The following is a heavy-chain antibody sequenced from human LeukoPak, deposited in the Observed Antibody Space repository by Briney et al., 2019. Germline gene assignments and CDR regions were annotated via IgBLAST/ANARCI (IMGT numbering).Heavy chain of an antibody. CDR1: GFTVSSNY. V-gene: IGHV3-66*02. CDR3: ARDAPSQYYYYGMDV. CDR2: IYSGGST. Sequence: GGSLRLSCAASGFTVSSNYMSWVRQAPGKGLEWVSVIYSGGSTYYADSVKGRFTISRDNSKNTLYLQMNSLRAGDTAVYYCARDAPSQYYYYGMDVWGQGTLVTVSS. J-gene: IGHJ6*02.